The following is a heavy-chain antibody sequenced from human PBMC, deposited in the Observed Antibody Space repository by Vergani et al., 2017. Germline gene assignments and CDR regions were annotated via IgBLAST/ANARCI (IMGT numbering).Heavy chain of an antibody. CDR3: ASEDRYCSSTSCYGVGWFDP. CDR1: GGSISSGGYS. V-gene: IGHV4-30-2*01. D-gene: IGHD2-2*01. Sequence: QLQLQESGSGLVKPSQTLSLTCAVSGGSISSGGYSWSWIRQPPGKGLEWIGYIYHSGSTYYNPSLKSRVTISVDRSKNQFSLKLSSVTAADTAVYYCASEDRYCSSTSCYGVGWFDPWGQGTLVTVSS. CDR2: IYHSGST. J-gene: IGHJ5*02.